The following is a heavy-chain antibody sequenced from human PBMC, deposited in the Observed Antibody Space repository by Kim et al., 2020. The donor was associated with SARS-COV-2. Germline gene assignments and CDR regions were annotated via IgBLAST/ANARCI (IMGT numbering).Heavy chain of an antibody. V-gene: IGHV4-59*01. CDR3: SGSILRFFGSNCCPDGAF. Sequence: SETLSLTCTVSGGSISNYYWCWILQHPAKGLQWIGYIYYNRSSNNNNSLHSRVTMSVKTTTNHYSLKLRSVTAADTAAYYCSGSILRFFGSNCCPDGAF. J-gene: IGHJ3*01. CDR2: IYYNRSS. CDR1: GGSISNYY. D-gene: IGHD3-3*01.